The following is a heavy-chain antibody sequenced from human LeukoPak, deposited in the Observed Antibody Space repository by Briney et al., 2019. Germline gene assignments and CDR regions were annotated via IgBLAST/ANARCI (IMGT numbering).Heavy chain of an antibody. J-gene: IGHJ3*02. CDR3: ARLLVYGGNSDAFDI. Sequence: ASVKVSCKXSGYTFTGYYMHWVRQAPGQGLEWMGRINPNSGGTNYAQKFQGRVTMTRDTSISTAYMELSRLRSDDTAVYYCARLLVYGGNSDAFDIWGQGTMVTVSS. V-gene: IGHV1-2*06. CDR2: INPNSGGT. CDR1: GYTFTGYY. D-gene: IGHD4-23*01.